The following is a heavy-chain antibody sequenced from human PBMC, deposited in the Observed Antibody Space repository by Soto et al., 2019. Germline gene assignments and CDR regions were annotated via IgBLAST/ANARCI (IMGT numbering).Heavy chain of an antibody. V-gene: IGHV1-46*01. D-gene: IGHD6-25*01. CDR1: GYKFINHY. CDR2: INPNGGGT. Sequence: ASVKVSCKASGYKFINHYMHWVRQVPGVGLEWMGIINPNGGGTDYSQKFQDRVTMTRDTSANTVHMELSSLRSEDTGVYFCARDSSASATSYSFDNWGQGTLVTVSS. CDR3: ARDSSASATSYSFDN. J-gene: IGHJ4*02.